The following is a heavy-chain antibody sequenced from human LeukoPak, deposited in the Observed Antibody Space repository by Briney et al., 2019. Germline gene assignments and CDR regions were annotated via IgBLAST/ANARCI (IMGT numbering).Heavy chain of an antibody. CDR3: ARAFGAAADNY. V-gene: IGHV3-30*03. CDR2: ISYDGSNK. J-gene: IGHJ4*02. D-gene: IGHD6-13*01. CDR1: GFTFSSYW. Sequence: GGSLRLSCAASGFTFSSYWMSWVRQAPGKGLEWVAVISYDGSNKYYADSVKGRFTISRDNSKNTLYLQMNSLRAEDTAVYYCARAFGAAADNYWGQGTLVTVSS.